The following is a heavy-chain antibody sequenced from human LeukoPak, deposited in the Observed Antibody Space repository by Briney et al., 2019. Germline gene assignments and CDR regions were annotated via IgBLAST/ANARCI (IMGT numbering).Heavy chain of an antibody. CDR3: ARVVVRGVFWFDP. J-gene: IGHJ5*02. CDR1: GFTVSSNY. D-gene: IGHD3-10*01. Sequence: PGGSLRLSCAASGFTVSSNYMSWVRHAPGKGLEWVSVIYSGGSTYYADSVKGRFTIYRDNSKNTLYLQMNSLRAEYTAVYYCARVVVRGVFWFDPWGQGTLVTVSS. CDR2: IYSGGST. V-gene: IGHV3-66*02.